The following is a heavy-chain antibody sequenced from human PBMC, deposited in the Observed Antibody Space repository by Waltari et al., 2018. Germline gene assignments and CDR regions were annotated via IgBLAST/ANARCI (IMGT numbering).Heavy chain of an antibody. CDR2: IWYDGSNK. CDR1: GFTFTNHG. J-gene: IGHJ3*02. Sequence: QVQLVESGGGVVQSGRSLRLSCVGSGFTFTNHGRNWVRQAPGKGLEWVAVIWYDGSNKNDVDAVKGRFTISRDNSKNTMYLEMNRLRAEDTAVYFCARGDGGSGLGASDIWGQGTMVTVSS. CDR3: ARGDGGSGLGASDI. D-gene: IGHD3-3*01. V-gene: IGHV3-33*01.